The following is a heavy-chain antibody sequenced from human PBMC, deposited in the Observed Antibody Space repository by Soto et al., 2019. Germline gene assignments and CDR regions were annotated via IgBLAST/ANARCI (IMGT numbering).Heavy chain of an antibody. D-gene: IGHD2-15*01. CDR1: GFTFSSYA. Sequence: GGSLRLSCAASGFTFSSYAMHWVRQAPGKGLEWVAVISYDGSNKYYADSVKGRFTISRDNSKNTLYLQMNSLRAEDTAVYYCARGGLGYCSGGSCRREYFQHWGQGTLVTVSS. V-gene: IGHV3-30-3*01. CDR3: ARGGLGYCSGGSCRREYFQH. J-gene: IGHJ1*01. CDR2: ISYDGSNK.